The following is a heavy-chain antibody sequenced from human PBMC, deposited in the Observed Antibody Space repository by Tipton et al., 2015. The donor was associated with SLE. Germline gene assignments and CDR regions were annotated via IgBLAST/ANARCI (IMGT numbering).Heavy chain of an antibody. V-gene: IGHV3-21*01. Sequence: GSLRLSCAASGFTFSSYSMNWVRQAPGKGLEWVSSISSSSSYIYYADSLKGRFTISRDNAKNSLYLQMNSLRAEDTAVYYCARDPGDWGYDYWGQGTLVTVSS. J-gene: IGHJ4*02. CDR3: ARDPGDWGYDY. CDR1: GFTFSSYS. CDR2: ISSSSSYI. D-gene: IGHD7-27*01.